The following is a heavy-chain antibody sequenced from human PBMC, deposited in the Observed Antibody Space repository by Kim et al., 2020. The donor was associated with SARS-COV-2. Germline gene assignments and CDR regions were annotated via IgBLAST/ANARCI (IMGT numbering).Heavy chain of an antibody. CDR2: ISGSGGST. Sequence: GGSLRLSCAASGFTFSSYAMSWVRQAPGKGLEWVSAISGSGGSTYYADSVKGRITISRDNSKNTLYLQMNSLRAEDTAVYYCAKDTQGWLQLVRFDYWGQGTLVTVSS. D-gene: IGHD5-12*01. V-gene: IGHV3-23*01. CDR1: GFTFSSYA. J-gene: IGHJ4*02. CDR3: AKDTQGWLQLVRFDY.